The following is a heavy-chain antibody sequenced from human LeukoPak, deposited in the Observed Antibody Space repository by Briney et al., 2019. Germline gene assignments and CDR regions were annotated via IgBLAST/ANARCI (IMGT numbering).Heavy chain of an antibody. CDR3: ASTLYDSSGYYYLRSRGYYFDY. D-gene: IGHD3-22*01. Sequence: GGSLRLSCAASGFTFNSYAMIWVRQAPGKGLEWVANIKQDGSEKYYVDSVKGRFTISRDNAKNSLYLQMNSLRAEDTAVYYCASTLYDSSGYYYLRSRGYYFDYWGQGTLVTVSS. CDR2: IKQDGSEK. J-gene: IGHJ4*02. V-gene: IGHV3-7*01. CDR1: GFTFNSYA.